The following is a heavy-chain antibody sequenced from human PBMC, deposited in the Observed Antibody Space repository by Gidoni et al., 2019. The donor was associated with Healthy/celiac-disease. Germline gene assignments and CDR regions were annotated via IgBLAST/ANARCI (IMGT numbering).Heavy chain of an antibody. CDR2: IYYSGST. CDR3: ARDRGLYSSGWPTRHAFDI. D-gene: IGHD6-19*01. Sequence: QVQLQESGPGLVKPSETLSLTCTVSGGSISSYYWSWIRQPPGKGLEWIGYIYYSGSTNYNPSLKSRVTISVDTSKNQFSLKLSSVTAADTAVYYCARDRGLYSSGWPTRHAFDIWGQGTMVTVSS. V-gene: IGHV4-59*01. J-gene: IGHJ3*02. CDR1: GGSISSYY.